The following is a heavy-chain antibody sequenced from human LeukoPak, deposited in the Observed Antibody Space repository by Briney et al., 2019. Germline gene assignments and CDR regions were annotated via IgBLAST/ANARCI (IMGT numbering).Heavy chain of an antibody. Sequence: KASETLSLTCTVSGGSISSSSYYWGWIRQPPGKGLEWIGNIYYSGSTYYNPSLKSRVTISVDTSKNQFSLKLTSVTAADTAVFYCARLSSAWYSPFDPWGQGTLVTVSS. J-gene: IGHJ5*02. CDR1: GGSISSSSYY. CDR3: ARLSSAWYSPFDP. D-gene: IGHD6-19*01. V-gene: IGHV4-39*01. CDR2: IYYSGST.